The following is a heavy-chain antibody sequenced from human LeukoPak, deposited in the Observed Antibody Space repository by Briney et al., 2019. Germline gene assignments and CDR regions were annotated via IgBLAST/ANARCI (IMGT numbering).Heavy chain of an antibody. J-gene: IGHJ5*02. D-gene: IGHD2-2*02. CDR1: GFTFSSYA. V-gene: IGHV3-30-3*01. Sequence: GGSLILSCAASGFTFSSYAMHWVRQAPGKGLEWVAVISYDGSNKYYADSVKGRFTISRDNSKNTLYLQMNSLRAEDTAVYYCAREERVIVVVPAAIGFDPWGQGTLVTVSS. CDR3: AREERVIVVVPAAIGFDP. CDR2: ISYDGSNK.